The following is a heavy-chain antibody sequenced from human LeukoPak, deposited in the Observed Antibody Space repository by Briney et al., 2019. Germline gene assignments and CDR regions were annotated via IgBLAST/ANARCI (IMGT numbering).Heavy chain of an antibody. CDR2: IYSGGST. J-gene: IGHJ5*02. D-gene: IGHD3-22*01. CDR1: GFTVSGNY. V-gene: IGHV3-53*01. CDR3: ARPPPYYYDSSGGGWFDP. Sequence: GGSLRLSCAASGFTVSGNYMSWVSQAPGKGLEWVSIIYSGGSTFYADSVKGRFTISRDNSKNTLYLQMNSLRAEDTAVYYCARPPPYYYDSSGGGWFDPWGQGTLVTVSS.